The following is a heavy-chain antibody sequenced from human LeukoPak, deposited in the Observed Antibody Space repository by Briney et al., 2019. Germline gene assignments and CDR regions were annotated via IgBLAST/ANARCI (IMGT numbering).Heavy chain of an antibody. CDR1: GFTFSSYG. CDR3: AKDANYYGSGSYPNWFDP. V-gene: IGHV3-30*18. D-gene: IGHD3-10*01. Sequence: QPGRSLILSCAASGFTFSSYGMHWVRQAPGKGLEWVAVISYDGSNKYYADSVKGRFTISRDNSKNTLYLQMNSLRAEDTAVYYCAKDANYYGSGSYPNWFDPWGQGTLVTVSS. CDR2: ISYDGSNK. J-gene: IGHJ5*02.